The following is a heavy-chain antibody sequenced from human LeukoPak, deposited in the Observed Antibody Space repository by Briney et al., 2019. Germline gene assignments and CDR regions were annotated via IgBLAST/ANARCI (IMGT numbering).Heavy chain of an antibody. CDR2: ISSTSAYI. CDR1: GFALRSYT. V-gene: IGHV3-21*01. Sequence: GGSLRLSCAASGFALRSYTVTWVRQAPGKGLEWVSSISSTSAYIYYAESVKGRFRISRDNVDNVVHLQMSSLTNEDTAVYYCARVAVAGPTGWFDSWGQGTLVTVSS. CDR3: ARVAVAGPTGWFDS. J-gene: IGHJ5*01. D-gene: IGHD6-19*01.